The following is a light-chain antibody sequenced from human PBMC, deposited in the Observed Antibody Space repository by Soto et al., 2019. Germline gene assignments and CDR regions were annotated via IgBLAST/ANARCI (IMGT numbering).Light chain of an antibody. Sequence: EIVLTQSPGTLSLSPGERATLSCRASQSVSSSYLAWYQQKPGQAPRLLIYGASSRATGIPYRFSGSGSGTDFTLTISRLEPEDFAVYYCQQYGSSPPRLTFGGGTKVEIK. CDR3: QQYGSSPPRLT. CDR1: QSVSSSY. V-gene: IGKV3-20*01. CDR2: GAS. J-gene: IGKJ4*01.